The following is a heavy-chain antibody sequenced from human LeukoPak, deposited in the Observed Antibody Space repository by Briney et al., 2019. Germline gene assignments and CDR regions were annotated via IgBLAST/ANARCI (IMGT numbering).Heavy chain of an antibody. Sequence: ASVTVSCKASGYTFTSYYMHWVRQAPGQGLAWMGIINPIGDSTNYAQKFQGRVTMTRDTSTSTVYMELSSLRSEDTAVYYCASAVVVTATLDYWGQGTLVTVSS. J-gene: IGHJ4*02. D-gene: IGHD2-21*02. CDR3: ASAVVVTATLDY. V-gene: IGHV1-46*01. CDR1: GYTFTSYY. CDR2: INPIGDST.